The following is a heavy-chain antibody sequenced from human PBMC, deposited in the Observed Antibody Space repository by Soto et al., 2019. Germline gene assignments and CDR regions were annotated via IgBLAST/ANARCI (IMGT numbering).Heavy chain of an antibody. D-gene: IGHD3-22*01. J-gene: IGHJ5*02. CDR1: GGSISSSSYY. Sequence: PSETLSLTCTVSGGSISSSSYYWGWIRQPPGKGLEWIGSIYYSGSTYYNPSLKSRVTISVDTSKNQFSLKLSSVTAADTAVYYCARLWLLNWFDPWGQGTLVTVSS. CDR3: ARLWLLNWFDP. CDR2: IYYSGST. V-gene: IGHV4-39*01.